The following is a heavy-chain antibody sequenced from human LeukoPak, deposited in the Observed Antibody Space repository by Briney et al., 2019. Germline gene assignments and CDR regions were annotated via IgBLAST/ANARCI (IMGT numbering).Heavy chain of an antibody. Sequence: SVKVSCKASGGTFSSYAISWVRQAPGQGLEWMGGIIPIFGTANYAQKFQGRVTITADESTSTAYMELSSLRSEDTAVYYCARVYGRDGSGELRRYFDYWGQGTLVTVSS. CDR3: ARVYGRDGSGELRRYFDY. D-gene: IGHD3-22*01. J-gene: IGHJ4*02. CDR2: IIPIFGTA. V-gene: IGHV1-69*13. CDR1: GGTFSSYA.